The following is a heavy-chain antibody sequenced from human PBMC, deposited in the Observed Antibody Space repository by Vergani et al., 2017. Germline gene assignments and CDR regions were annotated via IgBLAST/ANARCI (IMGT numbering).Heavy chain of an antibody. CDR1: GGTFSSYA. Sequence: QVQLVQSGAEVKKPGSSVKVSCKASGGTFSSYAISWVRQAPGQGLEWMGGIIPIFGTANYAQKFQGRVTITADESTSTAYMELSSLRSEETAVYYCARVGASRESHRVAVPAAFLGYFDLWGRGTLVTVSS. J-gene: IGHJ2*01. CDR2: IIPIFGTA. CDR3: ARVGASRESHRVAVPAAFLGYFDL. D-gene: IGHD2-2*01. V-gene: IGHV1-69*01.